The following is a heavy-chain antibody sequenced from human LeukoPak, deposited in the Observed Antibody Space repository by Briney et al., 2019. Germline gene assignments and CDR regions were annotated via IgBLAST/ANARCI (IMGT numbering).Heavy chain of an antibody. D-gene: IGHD6-19*01. J-gene: IGHJ4*02. CDR3: ARVGPNSSGWFDPLTFDY. CDR2: IYYSGST. CDR1: GGSISSGGYY. V-gene: IGHV4-61*08. Sequence: SETLSLTCTVSGGSISSGGYYWSWIRQHPGKGLEWIGYIYYSGSTNYNPSLKSRVTISVDTSKNQFSLKLSSVTAADTAVYYCARVGPNSSGWFDPLTFDYWGQGTLVTVSS.